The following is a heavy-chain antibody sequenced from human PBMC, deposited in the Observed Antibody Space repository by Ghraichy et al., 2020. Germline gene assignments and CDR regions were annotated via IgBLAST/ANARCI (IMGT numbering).Heavy chain of an antibody. CDR2: ISGSGGST. CDR3: AKDRHFSLPNYGMDV. Sequence: GGSLRLSCAASGFTFSSYAMSWVRQAPGKGLEWVSGISGSGGSTYYADSVKGRFTISRDNSKNTLYLQMNSLRAEDTAVYYCAKDRHFSLPNYGMDVWGQGTTVTVSS. V-gene: IGHV3-23*01. D-gene: IGHD3-3*02. J-gene: IGHJ6*02. CDR1: GFTFSSYA.